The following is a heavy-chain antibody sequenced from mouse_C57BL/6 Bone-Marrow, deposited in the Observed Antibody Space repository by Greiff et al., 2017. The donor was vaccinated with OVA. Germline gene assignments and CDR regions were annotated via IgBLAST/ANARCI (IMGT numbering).Heavy chain of an antibody. J-gene: IGHJ3*01. V-gene: IGHV1-19*01. CDR2: INPYNGGT. CDR1: GYTFTDYY. D-gene: IGHD1-1*01. Sequence: EVKLQESGPVLVKPGASVKMSCKASGYTFTDYYMNWVKQSHGKSLEWIGVINPYNGGTSYNQKFKGKATLTVDKSSSTAYMELNSLTSEDSAVYYCARGLLRNWFAYWGQGTLVTVSA. CDR3: ARGLLRNWFAY.